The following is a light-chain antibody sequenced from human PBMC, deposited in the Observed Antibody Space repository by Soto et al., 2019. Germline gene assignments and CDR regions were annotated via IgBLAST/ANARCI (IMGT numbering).Light chain of an antibody. V-gene: IGLV2-11*01. CDR2: DVS. Sequence: QSALTQSRSVSGSPGQSVTISCTGTSSDVGSYKDVSWYQHHPGKVPKLMIYDVSERPSGVPDRFSGSKSGNTASLTISGLQAEDEANYYCCAYADTFYVFGTGTKVTV. CDR1: SSDVGSYKD. CDR3: CAYADTFYV. J-gene: IGLJ1*01.